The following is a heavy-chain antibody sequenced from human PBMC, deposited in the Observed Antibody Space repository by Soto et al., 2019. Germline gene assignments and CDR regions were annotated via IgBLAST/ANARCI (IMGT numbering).Heavy chain of an antibody. D-gene: IGHD3-16*01. CDR2: ISGSGGST. CDR1: GFTFSSYA. CDR3: AKASNPMRWGYNEQELVVWGY. Sequence: GGSLRLSCAASGFTFSSYAMSWVRQAPGKGLEWVSAISGSGGSTYYADSVKGRFTISRDNSKNTLYLQMNSLRAEDTAVYYCAKASNPMRWGYNEQELVVWGYWGQGTLVTVSS. V-gene: IGHV3-23*01. J-gene: IGHJ4*02.